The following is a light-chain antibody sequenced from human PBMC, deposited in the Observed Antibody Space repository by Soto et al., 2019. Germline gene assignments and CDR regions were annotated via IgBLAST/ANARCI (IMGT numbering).Light chain of an antibody. Sequence: DIVMTQSPDSLAVSLGERATINCKSGQSIFNRSNNRNYLAWYQQKPGQPPRLLVYWASTRESGVPDRFSGSGSETDFTLTISSLQAEDVAVYYCQQYYTAPQTFGQGTKLEIK. J-gene: IGKJ2*01. CDR3: QQYYTAPQT. CDR1: QSIFNRSNNRNY. V-gene: IGKV4-1*01. CDR2: WAS.